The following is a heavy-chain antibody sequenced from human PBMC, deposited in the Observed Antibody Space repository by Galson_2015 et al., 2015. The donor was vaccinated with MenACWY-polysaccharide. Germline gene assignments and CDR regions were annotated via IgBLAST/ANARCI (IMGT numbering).Heavy chain of an antibody. D-gene: IGHD5-24*01. CDR2: IKQDGSEK. CDR1: GLNFRNYG. Sequence: SLRLSCAASGLNFRNYGMHWVRQAPGKGLEWVANIKQDGSEKYYVDSVKGRFTISRDNAENSLYLQMNSLRAEDTAVYYCATAPSLHVGQHWGQGTLVIVSS. CDR3: ATAPSLHVGQH. V-gene: IGHV3-7*01. J-gene: IGHJ1*01.